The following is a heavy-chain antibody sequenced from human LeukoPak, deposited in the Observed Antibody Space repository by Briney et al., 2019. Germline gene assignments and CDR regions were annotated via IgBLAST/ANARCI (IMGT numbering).Heavy chain of an antibody. CDR1: GYTFTSYY. CDR2: INPGGGST. CDR3: ARGWRARGYSGYDFGGDY. J-gene: IGHJ4*02. D-gene: IGHD5-12*01. V-gene: IGHV1-46*01. Sequence: ASVKVSCKASGYTFTSYYMHWVRQAHGQGLEWMGIINPGGGSTSYAQKFQGRVTMTRDTSTSTVYMELSSLRSEDTAVYYCARGWRARGYSGYDFGGDYWGQGTLVTVSS.